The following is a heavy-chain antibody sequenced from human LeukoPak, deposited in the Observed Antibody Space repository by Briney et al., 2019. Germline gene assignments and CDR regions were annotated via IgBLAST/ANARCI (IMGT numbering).Heavy chain of an antibody. CDR1: GFTFSTSW. J-gene: IGHJ4*02. CDR3: AREYSSSARDY. D-gene: IGHD6-6*01. CDR2: VNQDESKT. V-gene: IGHV3-7*05. Sequence: GGSLRLSCAASGFTFSTSWMSWVRQAPGKGLEWVATVNQDESKTYYVDSVRGRFTISRDNAKNSLYLQMNSLRADDTAVYFCAREYSSSARDYWGQGTLVTVSS.